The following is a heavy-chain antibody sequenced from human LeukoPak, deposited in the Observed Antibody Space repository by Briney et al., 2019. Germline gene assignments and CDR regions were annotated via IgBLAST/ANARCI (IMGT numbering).Heavy chain of an antibody. D-gene: IGHD5-24*01. CDR1: GGSVSSGGYY. Sequence: NSSETLSLTCTVSGGSVSSGGYYWSWIRQPPGKGLEWIGEINHSGSTNYNPSLKSRVTISVDTSKNQFSLKLSSVTAADTAVYYCARGGPLVATIRGGFDYWGQGTLVTVSS. CDR2: INHSGST. J-gene: IGHJ4*02. V-gene: IGHV4-61*08. CDR3: ARGGPLVATIRGGFDY.